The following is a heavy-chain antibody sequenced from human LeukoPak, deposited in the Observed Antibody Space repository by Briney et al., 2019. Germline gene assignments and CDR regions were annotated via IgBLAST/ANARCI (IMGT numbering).Heavy chain of an antibody. CDR2: MNPNSGNT. J-gene: IGHJ6*03. D-gene: IGHD1-26*01. Sequence: ASVTVSCKASGYTFTSYDINWVRQAPGQGLEWMGWMNPNSGNTGYAQKFQGRVTMTRNTSISTAYMELSSLRSEDTAVYYCARGYSGSYYYYYMDVWGKGTTVTVSS. V-gene: IGHV1-8*01. CDR1: GYTFTSYD. CDR3: ARGYSGSYYYYYMDV.